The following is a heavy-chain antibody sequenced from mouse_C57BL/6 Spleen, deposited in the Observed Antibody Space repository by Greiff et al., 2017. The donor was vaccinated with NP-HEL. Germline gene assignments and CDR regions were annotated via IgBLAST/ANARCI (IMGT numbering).Heavy chain of an antibody. CDR1: GYTFTSYT. CDR3: ARSGETKAWFAY. Sequence: QVQLQQPGAELARPGASVKMSCKASGYTFTSYTMHWVKQRPGQGLEWIGYINPSSGYTKYNQKFKDKATLTADKSSSTAYMQLSSLTSAASAVDYGARSGETKAWFAYWGQGTLVTVSA. CDR2: INPSSGYT. D-gene: IGHD1-3*01. J-gene: IGHJ3*01. V-gene: IGHV1-4*01.